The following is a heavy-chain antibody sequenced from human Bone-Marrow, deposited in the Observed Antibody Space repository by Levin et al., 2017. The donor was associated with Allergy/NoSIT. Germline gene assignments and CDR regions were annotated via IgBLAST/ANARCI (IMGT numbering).Heavy chain of an antibody. CDR1: GGSISSYY. Sequence: SETLSLTCTVSGGSISSYYWSWIRQPPGKGLEWIGYIYYSGSTNYNPSLKSRVTISVDTSKNQFSLKLSSVTAADTAVYYCARVRLTVTTDSYYYYGMDGWGQGTTVTVSS. CDR3: ARVRLTVTTDSYYYYGMDG. D-gene: IGHD4-17*01. J-gene: IGHJ6*02. V-gene: IGHV4-59*01. CDR2: IYYSGST.